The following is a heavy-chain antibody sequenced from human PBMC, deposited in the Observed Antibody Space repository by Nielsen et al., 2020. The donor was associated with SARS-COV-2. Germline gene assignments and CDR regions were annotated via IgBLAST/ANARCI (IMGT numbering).Heavy chain of an antibody. CDR3: ARDLYGSGWGGFDP. J-gene: IGHJ5*02. CDR2: IYYSGST. V-gene: IGHV4-59*01. Sequence: RQAPGKGLEWIGYIYYSGSTNYNPSLKSRVTISVDTSKNQFSLKLSSVTAADTAVYYCARDLYGSGWGGFDPWGQGTLVTVSS. D-gene: IGHD3-10*01.